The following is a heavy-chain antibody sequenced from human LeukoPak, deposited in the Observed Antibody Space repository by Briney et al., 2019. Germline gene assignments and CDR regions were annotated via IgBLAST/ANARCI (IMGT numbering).Heavy chain of an antibody. J-gene: IGHJ4*02. V-gene: IGHV3-21*01. CDR3: ARGRSPELLPYY. CDR1: GFTFSSYS. CDR2: ISSSSSYI. D-gene: IGHD3-10*01. Sequence: PGGSLRLSCAASGFTFSSYSMNWVRQAPGKGLEWVSSISSSSSYIYYADSVKGRFTISRDNAKNSLYLQMNSLRAEDTAVYYCARGRSPELLPYYWGQGTLVTVSS.